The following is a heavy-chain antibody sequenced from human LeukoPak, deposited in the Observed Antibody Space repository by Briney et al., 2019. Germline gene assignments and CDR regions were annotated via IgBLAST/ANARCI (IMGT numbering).Heavy chain of an antibody. CDR2: ISSSSSYI. Sequence: PGGSLRLSCAASGFTFSSYAMSWVRQAPGKGLEWVSSISSSSSYIYYADSVKGRFTISRDNAKNSLYLQMNSLRAEDTAVYYCARERTSSTPYHYYGMDVWGQGTTVTVSS. V-gene: IGHV3-21*01. CDR1: GFTFSSYA. J-gene: IGHJ6*02. D-gene: IGHD2-2*01. CDR3: ARERTSSTPYHYYGMDV.